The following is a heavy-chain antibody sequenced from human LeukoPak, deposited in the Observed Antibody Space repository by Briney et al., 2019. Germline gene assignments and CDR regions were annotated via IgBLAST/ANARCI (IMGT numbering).Heavy chain of an antibody. CDR1: GFTFSSYW. J-gene: IGHJ6*02. D-gene: IGHD3-22*01. Sequence: GGSLRLSCAASGFTFSSYWMSWVRQAPGKGLEWVSAISGSGGSTYYADSVKGRFTLSRDNSKNTLYLQMNSLRAEDTAVYYCAKGPMSNYYDSSGYLDYYYYYGMDVWGQGTTVTVSS. V-gene: IGHV3-23*01. CDR3: AKGPMSNYYDSSGYLDYYYYYGMDV. CDR2: ISGSGGST.